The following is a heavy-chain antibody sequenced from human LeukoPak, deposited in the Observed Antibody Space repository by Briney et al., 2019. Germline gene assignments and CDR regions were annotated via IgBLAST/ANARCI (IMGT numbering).Heavy chain of an antibody. V-gene: IGHV7-4-1*02. D-gene: IGHD3-3*01. CDR2: INTNTGSP. J-gene: IGHJ4*02. Sequence: ASVKVSCKASGYIFTSYAMHWVRQAPGQGPEWMGRINTNTGSPTYARGFTGRFVFSLDISVSTAYLQISSLKAEDSAVYYCAPFDYGDYWGQGTLVTVSS. CDR1: GYIFTSYA. CDR3: APFDYGDY.